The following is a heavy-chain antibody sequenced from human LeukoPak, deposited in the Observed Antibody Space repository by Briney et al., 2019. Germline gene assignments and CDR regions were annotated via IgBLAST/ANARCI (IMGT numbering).Heavy chain of an antibody. CDR3: VRLLDRDY. Sequence: QPGGSLRLSCAASGFTFSTYSMNWVRQAPGKGLVWVSRINTDGSSTNYADSVKGRFTISRDNARNTVYLQMNSLRAEDTAVYYCVRLLDRDYWGQGTLVTVSS. D-gene: IGHD3-3*01. CDR1: GFTFSTYS. V-gene: IGHV3-74*01. CDR2: INTDGSST. J-gene: IGHJ4*02.